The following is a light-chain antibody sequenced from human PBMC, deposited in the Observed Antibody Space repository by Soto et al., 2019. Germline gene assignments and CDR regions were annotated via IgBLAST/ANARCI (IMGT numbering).Light chain of an antibody. CDR2: EDS. J-gene: IGLJ3*02. Sequence: QSALTQPASVSWSPGQSITISCTGSSSDIGTYNLVSWYQQHPGQAPKLMLFEDSKRPSGVSNRFSGSKSGNTASLTISGLQAEDEADYYCCSYAGRDSLLFGGGTKVTVL. V-gene: IGLV2-23*01. CDR1: SSDIGTYNL. CDR3: CSYAGRDSLL.